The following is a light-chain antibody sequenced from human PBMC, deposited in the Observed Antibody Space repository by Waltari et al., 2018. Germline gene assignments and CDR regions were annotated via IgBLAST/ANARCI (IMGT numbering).Light chain of an antibody. V-gene: IGKV3-11*01. CDR3: QQRSNWPPYT. J-gene: IGKJ2*01. CDR2: DAS. CDR1: QRVSSY. Sequence: EIVLTQSPATLSLSPGASATPSCRASQRVSSYLAWYQQKPGQAPRLLIYDASNRATGIPARFSGSGSGTDFTLTISSLEPEYFAVYYCQQRSNWPPYTFGQGTKLEIK.